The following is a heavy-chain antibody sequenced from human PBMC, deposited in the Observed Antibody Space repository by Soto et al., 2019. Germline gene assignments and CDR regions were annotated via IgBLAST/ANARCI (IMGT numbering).Heavy chain of an antibody. V-gene: IGHV3-30*18. D-gene: IGHD1-26*01. Sequence: QVQLVESGGGVVQPGRSLRLSCAASGFTFSSYGMHWVRQAPGKGLEWVAVISYDGSNKYYADSVKGRFTISRDNSKNTLYLQMNSLRAEDTAVYYCAKDGVGATEHWYFGLWGRGTLVTVSS. CDR3: AKDGVGATEHWYFGL. CDR1: GFTFSSYG. CDR2: ISYDGSNK. J-gene: IGHJ2*01.